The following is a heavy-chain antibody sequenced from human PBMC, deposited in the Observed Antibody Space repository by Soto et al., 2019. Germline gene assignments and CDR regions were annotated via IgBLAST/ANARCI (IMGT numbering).Heavy chain of an antibody. Sequence: PSETLSLTCAVSGDSIRVTSYYGGWIRQSPGTGLEWIGTIYYSGNTYYNPSLKSRVTISVDTSKNQFSLKLSSVTAADTAVYYCARGASGYYDSSGYYSPYYFDYWGQGTLVTVS. J-gene: IGHJ4*02. CDR1: GDSIRVTSYY. D-gene: IGHD3-22*01. CDR3: ARGASGYYDSSGYYSPYYFDY. CDR2: IYYSGNT. V-gene: IGHV4-39*07.